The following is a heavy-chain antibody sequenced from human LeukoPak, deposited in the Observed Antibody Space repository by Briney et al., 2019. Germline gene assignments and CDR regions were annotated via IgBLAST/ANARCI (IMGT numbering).Heavy chain of an antibody. Sequence: GGSLRLSCAASGFTFDDYAMHWVRQAPGKSLEWVSGISWNSGSIGYADSVKGRFTISRDNAKNSLYLQMNSLRAEDTALYYCAKAVMVAATHFDYWGQGTLVTVSS. V-gene: IGHV3-9*01. D-gene: IGHD2-15*01. CDR1: GFTFDDYA. CDR2: ISWNSGSI. J-gene: IGHJ4*02. CDR3: AKAVMVAATHFDY.